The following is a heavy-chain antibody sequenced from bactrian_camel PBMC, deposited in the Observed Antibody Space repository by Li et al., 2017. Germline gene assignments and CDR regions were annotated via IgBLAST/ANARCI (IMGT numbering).Heavy chain of an antibody. J-gene: IGHJ4*01. CDR3: AAVPSYGGNRCDTVLSDFNY. D-gene: IGHD6*01. Sequence: HVQLVESGGGFVQPGGSLRLSCAASGFTISGNLMSWVRQAPGKGLEWVSSIYTGDGSTHSARSVAGRFTISEDNAKNTLYLQMNSLKPEDTATYYCAAVPSYGGNRCDTVLSDFNYLGQGTQVTVS. CDR1: GFTISGNL. V-gene: IGHV3S20*01. CDR2: IYTGDGST.